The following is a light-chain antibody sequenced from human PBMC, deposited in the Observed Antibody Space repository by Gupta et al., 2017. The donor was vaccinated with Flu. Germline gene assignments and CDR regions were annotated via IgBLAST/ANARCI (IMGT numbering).Light chain of an antibody. CDR1: QDIKTY. V-gene: IGKV1-33*01. CDR2: DAS. J-gene: IGKJ2*01. Sequence: TQVTQSPASLSGGLGDRVSITCQASQDIKTYLNWYQQKPGKAPKLLIYDASILEIGVPSRFSGSGSGRRFTLTLNGLQPDDVATYFCQQYDFLPPTFGQGTKLAIK. CDR3: QQYDFLPPT.